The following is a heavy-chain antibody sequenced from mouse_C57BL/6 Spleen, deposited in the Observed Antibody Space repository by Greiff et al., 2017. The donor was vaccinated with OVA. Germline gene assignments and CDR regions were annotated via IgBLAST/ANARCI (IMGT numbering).Heavy chain of an antibody. CDR2: INPNNGGT. CDR3: ARSNY. V-gene: IGHV1-26*01. CDR1: GYTFTDYY. Sequence: EVHLQQSGPELVKPGASVKISCKASGYTFTDYYMNWVKQSHGKSLEWIGDINPNNGGTSYNQKFKGKATLTVDKSSSTAYMELRSLTSEDSAVYYCARSNYWGQGTTLTVSS. J-gene: IGHJ2*01.